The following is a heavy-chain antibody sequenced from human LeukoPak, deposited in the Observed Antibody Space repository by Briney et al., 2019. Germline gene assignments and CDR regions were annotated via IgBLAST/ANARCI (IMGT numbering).Heavy chain of an antibody. J-gene: IGHJ4*02. CDR3: ARSYDSSGYSLHFDY. Sequence: SETLSLTCTVSGGSISSYYWSWIRQPPGKGLEWIGYIYYSGSTNYNPSLKSRVTISVDTSKNQFSLKLSSVTAADTAVYYCARSYDSSGYSLHFDYWGQGTLVTVSS. CDR1: GGSISSYY. CDR2: IYYSGST. V-gene: IGHV4-59*01. D-gene: IGHD3-22*01.